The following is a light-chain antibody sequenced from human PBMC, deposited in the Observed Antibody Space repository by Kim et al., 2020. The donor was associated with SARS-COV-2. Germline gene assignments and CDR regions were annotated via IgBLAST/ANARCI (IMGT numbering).Light chain of an antibody. J-gene: IGKJ4*01. CDR1: QSVSSY. Sequence: SPGERATLSCRASQSVSSYLAWYQQKPGQAPRLLIYDASNRATGIPARVSGSGSGTDFTLTISSLEPEDFAVYYCQQRSNWPPLTFGGGTKVDIK. CDR3: QQRSNWPPLT. V-gene: IGKV3-11*01. CDR2: DAS.